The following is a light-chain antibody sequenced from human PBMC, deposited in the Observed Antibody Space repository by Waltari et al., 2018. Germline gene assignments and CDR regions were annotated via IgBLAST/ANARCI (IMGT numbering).Light chain of an antibody. V-gene: IGLV2-14*01. CDR1: SSDVGRDNY. CDR2: DVT. CDR3: ASYNPGSTLV. J-gene: IGLJ3*02. Sequence: QSALTQPASVSGSPGQSITISCTGSSSDVGRDNYVSWYQQFPDRAPKLIIYDVTNRPSGVSNRFSGSKSANTASLTISGLQPEDEAEYYCASYNPGSTLVFGGGTKLTVL.